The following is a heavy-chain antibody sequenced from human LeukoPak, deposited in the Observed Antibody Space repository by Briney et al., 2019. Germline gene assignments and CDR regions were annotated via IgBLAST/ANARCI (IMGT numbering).Heavy chain of an antibody. CDR3: AREGPGDRYFDY. D-gene: IGHD1-26*01. V-gene: IGHV1-46*01. J-gene: IGHJ4*02. CDR2: INPSGGST. CDR1: LYTFTSYY. Sequence: SVKVSCKASLYTFTSYYMHWVRQAPGHRLEWMGIINPSGGSTSYAQKLQRRVTMTRDTTTLTVYMELSSLRSEDTAVYYCAREGPGDRYFDYWGQGTLVTVSS.